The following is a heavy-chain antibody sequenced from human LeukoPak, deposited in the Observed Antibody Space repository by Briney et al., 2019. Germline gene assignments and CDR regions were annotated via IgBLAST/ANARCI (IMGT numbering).Heavy chain of an antibody. V-gene: IGHV4-59*01. Sequence: SETLSLTCSVSGASITSSYWSWIRQTPGKGLEWIGNIYSGSTNYNPSFESRVPVPLAPFKNQISLRLTSVTAADTALYYCARDGYGSGSYGWFDPWGQGTLVTVSS. CDR1: GASITSSY. CDR3: ARDGYGSGSYGWFDP. J-gene: IGHJ5*02. D-gene: IGHD3-10*01. CDR2: IYSGST.